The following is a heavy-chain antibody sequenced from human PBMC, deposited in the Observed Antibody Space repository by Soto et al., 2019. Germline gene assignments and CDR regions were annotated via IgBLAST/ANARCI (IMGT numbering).Heavy chain of an antibody. D-gene: IGHD1-20*01. CDR2: IFQREST. Sequence: QLQLQESGSGLVKPSQTLSLTCAVSGGSISSGVHSWSWIRQPPGKGLEWIGYIFQRESTYYTPSLKSRVTLSIDRSKNQFSLKLTSVTAADTAVYYCARYNIRIRNFDLWGQGTLVTVSS. CDR1: GGSISSGVHS. CDR3: ARYNIRIRNFDL. V-gene: IGHV4-30-2*01. J-gene: IGHJ5*02.